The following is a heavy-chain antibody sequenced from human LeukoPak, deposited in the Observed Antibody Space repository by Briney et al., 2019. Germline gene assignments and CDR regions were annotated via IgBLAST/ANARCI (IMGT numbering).Heavy chain of an antibody. V-gene: IGHV3-7*01. CDR3: ARVQHTAMVTGTYFDY. D-gene: IGHD5-18*01. Sequence: GGSLRLSCAASGFTFSSYWMSWVRQAPGKGLEWVANIKQDGSEKYYVDSVKGRFTIPRDNAKNSLYLQMNSLRAEDTAVYYCARVQHTAMVTGTYFDYWGQGTLVTVSS. CDR1: GFTFSSYW. CDR2: IKQDGSEK. J-gene: IGHJ4*02.